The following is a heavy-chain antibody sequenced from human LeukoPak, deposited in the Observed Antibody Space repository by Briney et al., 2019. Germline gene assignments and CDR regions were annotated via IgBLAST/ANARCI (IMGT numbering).Heavy chain of an antibody. J-gene: IGHJ3*02. CDR3: VSGPDAFDI. V-gene: IGHV6-1*01. CDR2: TYYRSKWYN. D-gene: IGHD3-3*01. CDR1: VESVSSNSAA. Sequence: SQTLSLTFAISVESVSSNSAAWNWIRQSPSRGLEWLGRTYYRSKWYNDYAVYVKSRITINPDTSKNQFSLQLNSVTPEDTAVYYCVSGPDAFDIWGQGTMVTVSS.